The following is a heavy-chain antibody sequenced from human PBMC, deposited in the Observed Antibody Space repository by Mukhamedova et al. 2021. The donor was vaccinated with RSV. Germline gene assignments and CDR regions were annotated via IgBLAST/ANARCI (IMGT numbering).Heavy chain of an antibody. J-gene: IGHJ5*02. D-gene: IGHD3-10*01. CDR2: ISGYNAKT. V-gene: IGHV1-18*01. Sequence: EYMGWISGYNAKTYYAQKFQGRVTMTTDTSTTAGYMELRSLRSDDTAVYYCARAPPPFYGSGMNWFDPLGPGTLVTVSS. CDR3: ARAPPPFYGSGMNWFDP.